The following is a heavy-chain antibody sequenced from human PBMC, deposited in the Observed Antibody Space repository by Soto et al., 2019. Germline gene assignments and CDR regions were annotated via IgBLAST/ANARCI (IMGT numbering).Heavy chain of an antibody. D-gene: IGHD3-10*01. CDR3: AKDLYYYGSGRGVDY. V-gene: IGHV3-30*18. CDR2: ISYDGSNK. CDR1: GFTFSSYG. J-gene: IGHJ4*02. Sequence: QVQLVESGGGVVQPGRSLRLSCAASGFTFSSYGMHWVRQAPGKGLEWVAVISYDGSNKYHADSVKGRFTISRDNSKNTLYLKMNSLRAEDTAVYYCAKDLYYYGSGRGVDYWGQGTLVTVSS.